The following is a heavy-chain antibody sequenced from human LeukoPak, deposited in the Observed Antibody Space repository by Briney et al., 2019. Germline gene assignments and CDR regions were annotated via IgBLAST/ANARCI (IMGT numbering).Heavy chain of an antibody. D-gene: IGHD4-11*01. V-gene: IGHV4-30-2*01. J-gene: IGHJ4*02. CDR1: GGSFSGYS. Sequence: PSETLSLTCAVYGGSFSGYSWSWIRQPPGKGLEWIGYIYHSGSTYYNPSLKSRVTISVDRSKNQFSLKLSSVTAADTAVYYCAREDYSHYFDYWGQGTLVTVSS. CDR3: AREDYSHYFDY. CDR2: IYHSGST.